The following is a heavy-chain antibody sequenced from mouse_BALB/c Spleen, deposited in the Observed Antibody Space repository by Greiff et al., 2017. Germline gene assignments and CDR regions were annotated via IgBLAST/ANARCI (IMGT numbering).Heavy chain of an antibody. D-gene: IGHD2-10*02. CDR2: ISSGSSTI. CDR1: GFTFSSFG. J-gene: IGHJ3*01. CDR3: AIGPYGNYLAWFAY. Sequence: EVHLVESGGGLVQPGGSRKLSCAASGFTFSSFGMHWVRQAPEKGLEWVAYISSGSSTIYYADTVKGRFTISRDNPKNTLFLQMTSLRSEDTAMYYCAIGPYGNYLAWFAYWGQGTLVTVSA. V-gene: IGHV5-17*02.